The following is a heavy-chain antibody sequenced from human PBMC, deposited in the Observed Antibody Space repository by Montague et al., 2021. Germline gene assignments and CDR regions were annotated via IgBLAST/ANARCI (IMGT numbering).Heavy chain of an antibody. CDR3: ARDTVGASGYFYYYYMDV. CDR2: LSNGGST. D-gene: IGHD6-25*01. CDR1: GDSINTYS. J-gene: IGHJ6*03. Sequence: SETLSLTCTVFGDSINTYSWSWIRQPPGKGLEWIGRLSNGGSTNYNPSLKSRVSMSVDTSKNQFSLKLSSVTAADTAVYFCARDTVGASGYFYYYYMDVWGRGTTVTVSS. V-gene: IGHV4-4*07.